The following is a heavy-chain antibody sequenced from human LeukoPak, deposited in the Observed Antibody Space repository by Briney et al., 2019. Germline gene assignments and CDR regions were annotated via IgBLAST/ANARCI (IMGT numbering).Heavy chain of an antibody. CDR2: IYFSRYT. V-gene: IGHV4-59*01. J-gene: IGHJ4*02. D-gene: IGHD4-17*01. CDR3: ARGYGDFRVEGRYFHS. CDR1: GGSISSYY. Sequence: SETLSLTCTVSGGSISSYYWSWIRQPPGKGLEWIGYIYFSRYTNYNPSLKSRVTISIDTSKNQFSLILTSVTAADTAVYYCARGYGDFRVEGRYFHSWGQGTLVTVSS.